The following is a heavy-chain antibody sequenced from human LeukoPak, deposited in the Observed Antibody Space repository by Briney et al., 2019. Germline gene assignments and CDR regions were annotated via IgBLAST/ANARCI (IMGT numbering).Heavy chain of an antibody. CDR2: ISSSSSYI. D-gene: IGHD3-9*01. Sequence: GGSLRLSCAASGFTFSSYSMNWVRQAPGKGLEWVSSISSSSSYIYYADLVKGRFTISRDNAKNSLYLQMNSLRAEDTAVYYCARDKLEYDILTGHYTPPGSFDYWGQGTLVTVSS. J-gene: IGHJ4*02. CDR3: ARDKLEYDILTGHYTPPGSFDY. CDR1: GFTFSSYS. V-gene: IGHV3-21*01.